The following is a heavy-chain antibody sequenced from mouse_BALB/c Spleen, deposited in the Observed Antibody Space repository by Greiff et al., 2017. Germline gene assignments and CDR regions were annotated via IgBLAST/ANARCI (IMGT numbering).Heavy chain of an antibody. J-gene: IGHJ2*01. CDR1: GFTFSSYG. V-gene: IGHV5-6*01. Sequence: EVHRVESGGDLVKPGGSLKLSCAASGFTFSSYGMSWVRQTPDKRLEWVATISSGGSYTYYPDSVKGRFTISRDNAKNTLYLQMSSLKSEDTAMYYCARHGDYFDYWGQGTTLTVSS. CDR2: ISSGGSYT. CDR3: ARHGDYFDY.